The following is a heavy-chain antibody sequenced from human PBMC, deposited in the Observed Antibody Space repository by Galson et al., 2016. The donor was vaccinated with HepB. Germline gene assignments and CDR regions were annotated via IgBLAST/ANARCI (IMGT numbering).Heavy chain of an antibody. CDR1: GGSISSNNYY. V-gene: IGHV4-39*01. J-gene: IGHJ6*03. CDR3: ARHAGYSYENYYMDV. CDR2: IHYSGNS. D-gene: IGHD5-18*01. Sequence: SETLSLTCTVSGGSISSNNYYWAWVRQSPGKGLEYIASIHYSGNSYYKPSLASRATISADTSKSQFSLKVRSVSAADTAVYYCARHAGYSYENYYMDVWGKGTTVTVSS.